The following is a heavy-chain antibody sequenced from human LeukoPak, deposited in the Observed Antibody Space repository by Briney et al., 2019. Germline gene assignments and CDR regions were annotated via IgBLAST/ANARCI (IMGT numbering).Heavy chain of an antibody. CDR1: SASISSSPYY. D-gene: IGHD3-10*01. CDR2: ISYSGTT. CDR3: AANSADYNTLGSSYKV. Sequence: SETLSLTCTVSSASISSSPYYWGWIRQSPGKGLEWIGSISYSGTTYYNLSLKSRVTISADTSKDHFSLKLSSVTAADTAVYYCAANSADYNTLGSSYKVWGQGTLVTVSS. V-gene: IGHV4-39*02. J-gene: IGHJ4*02.